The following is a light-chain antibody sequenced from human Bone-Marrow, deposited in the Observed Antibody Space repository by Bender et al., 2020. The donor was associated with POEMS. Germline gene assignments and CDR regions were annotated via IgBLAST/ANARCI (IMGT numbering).Light chain of an antibody. CDR2: QDS. CDR1: KLGDKF. CDR3: QAWDSSTLV. V-gene: IGLV3-1*01. J-gene: IGLJ2*01. Sequence: SYELTQPPSVSVSPGQTASITCSGDKLGDKFATWYQQRPGQSPVLVLYQDSKRPSGIPGRFSGSNSGNTATLTISGTQAMDEADYYCQAWDSSTLVFGGGTKLTVL.